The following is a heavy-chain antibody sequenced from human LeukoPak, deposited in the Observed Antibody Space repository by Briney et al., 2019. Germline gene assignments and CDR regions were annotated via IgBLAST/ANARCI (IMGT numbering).Heavy chain of an antibody. CDR2: IYYSGST. CDR1: GGSISSSSYY. D-gene: IGHD6-6*01. CDR3: ARDRKGIAARPIDY. V-gene: IGHV4-39*07. Sequence: SETLSLTCTVSGGSISSSSYYWGWIRQPPGKGLEWIGSIYYSGSTYYNPSLKSRVTISVDTSKNQFSLKLSSVTAADTAVYYCARDRKGIAARPIDYWGQGTLVTVSS. J-gene: IGHJ4*02.